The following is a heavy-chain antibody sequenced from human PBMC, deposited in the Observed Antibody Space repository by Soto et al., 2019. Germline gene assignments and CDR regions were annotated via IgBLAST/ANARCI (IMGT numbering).Heavy chain of an antibody. CDR2: INHSGST. J-gene: IGHJ4*02. Sequence: PSETLSLTCAVYGGSFSGYYWSWIRQPPGKGLEWIGEINHSGSTNYNPSLKSRVTISVDTSKNQFSLKLSSVTAADTAVYYCARGREMGYWGQGTLVTVSS. CDR3: ARGREMGY. CDR1: GGSFSGYY. V-gene: IGHV4-34*01.